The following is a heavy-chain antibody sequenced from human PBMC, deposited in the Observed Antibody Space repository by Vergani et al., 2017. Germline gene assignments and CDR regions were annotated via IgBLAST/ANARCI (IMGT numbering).Heavy chain of an antibody. V-gene: IGHV3-21*01. CDR2: ISSSSSYI. D-gene: IGHD2-15*01. CDR3: ARVRSAAPLRTGPYYYYMDV. CDR1: GFTFSSYS. J-gene: IGHJ6*03. Sequence: EVQLVESGGGLVKPGGSLRLSCAASGFTFSSYSMNWVRQAPGKGLEWVSSISSSSSYIYYADSVKGRFTISRDNAKNSLYLQMNSLRAEDTAVYYCARVRSAAPLRTGPYYYYMDVWGKGP.